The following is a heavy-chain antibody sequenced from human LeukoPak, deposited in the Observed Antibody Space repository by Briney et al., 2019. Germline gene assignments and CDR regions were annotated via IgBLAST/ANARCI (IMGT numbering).Heavy chain of an antibody. V-gene: IGHV4-61*01. Sequence: SQTLSLTCTVSGGSISSGSYYWSWIRQPPGKGLEWIGYIYYSGSTNYNPSLKSRVTISVDTSKNQFSLKLSSVTAADTAVYYCARVDVDTATTVDYWGQGTLVTVSS. D-gene: IGHD5-18*01. CDR1: GGSISSGSYY. CDR3: ARVDVDTATTVDY. J-gene: IGHJ4*02. CDR2: IYYSGST.